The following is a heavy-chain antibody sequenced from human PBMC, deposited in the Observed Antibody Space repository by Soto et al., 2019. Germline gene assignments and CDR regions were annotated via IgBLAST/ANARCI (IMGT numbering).Heavy chain of an antibody. V-gene: IGHV4-59*08. CDR2: LFYSGST. CDR3: ARHGDNSGWENWFDP. Sequence: SETLSLTCTVSGGSISSYYWSWIRQPPGAGLEWIGFLFYSGSTNYNPSLKSRVTISVDTSKNQFSLKLSSVTAADTAVYYCARHGDNSGWENWFDPWGQGTLVTVSS. CDR1: GGSISSYY. J-gene: IGHJ5*02. D-gene: IGHD6-19*01.